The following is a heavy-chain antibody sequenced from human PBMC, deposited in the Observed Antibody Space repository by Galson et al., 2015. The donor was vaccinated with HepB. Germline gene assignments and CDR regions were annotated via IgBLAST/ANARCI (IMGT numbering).Heavy chain of an antibody. CDR2: IYSGGST. CDR1: GFTVSSNY. CDR3: AAGSSHDAFDI. J-gene: IGHJ3*02. Sequence: SLRLSCAASGFTVSSNYMSWVRQAPGKGLEWVSVIYSGGSTYYADSVKGRFTISRDNSKNTLYLQMNSLRAEDTAVYYCAAGSSHDAFDIWGQGTMVTVSS. D-gene: IGHD1-26*01. V-gene: IGHV3-66*02.